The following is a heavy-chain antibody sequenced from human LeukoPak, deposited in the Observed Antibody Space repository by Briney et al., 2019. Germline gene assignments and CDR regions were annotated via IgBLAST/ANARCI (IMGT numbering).Heavy chain of an antibody. Sequence: SVKVSCKASGGTFSSYAISWVGQAPGQGLEWMGGIIPIFGTANYAQKFQGRVTITADESTSTAYMELSSLRSEDTAVYYCASRDHYYGSGSYLGVDYWGQGTLVTVSS. D-gene: IGHD3-10*01. J-gene: IGHJ4*02. CDR3: ASRDHYYGSGSYLGVDY. CDR1: GGTFSSYA. CDR2: IIPIFGTA. V-gene: IGHV1-69*13.